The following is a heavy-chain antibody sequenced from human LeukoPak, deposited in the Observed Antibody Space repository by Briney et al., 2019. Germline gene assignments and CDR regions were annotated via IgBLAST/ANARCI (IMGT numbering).Heavy chain of an antibody. J-gene: IGHJ4*02. CDR3: TRVGNYYDSSGSEYYLDY. Sequence: SLRLSCTASGFTFGDYAMGWVRQAPGKGLEWVGFIRSKAYGGTTEYAASVNARFTISRDESKSIAYLETNSLKTEDTAVYYCTRVGNYYDSSGSEYYLDYWGQGTLVTVSS. CDR1: GFTFGDYA. V-gene: IGHV3-49*04. CDR2: IRSKAYGGTT. D-gene: IGHD3-22*01.